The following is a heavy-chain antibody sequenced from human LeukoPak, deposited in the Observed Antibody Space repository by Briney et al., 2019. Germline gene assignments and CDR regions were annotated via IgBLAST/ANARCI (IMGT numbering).Heavy chain of an antibody. D-gene: IGHD4-17*01. V-gene: IGHV3-48*03. J-gene: IGHJ4*02. CDR2: ISGSGNSI. Sequence: GGSLRLSCAASGFIFNSYEMNWVRQAPGKGLEWVAYISGSGNSIYYADSMKGRFTISRDNAKNSLYLHMSSLRAEGTAVYYCAGDNIENGDLDYLDYWGQGTLVTVSS. CDR1: GFIFNSYE. CDR3: AGDNIENGDLDYLDY.